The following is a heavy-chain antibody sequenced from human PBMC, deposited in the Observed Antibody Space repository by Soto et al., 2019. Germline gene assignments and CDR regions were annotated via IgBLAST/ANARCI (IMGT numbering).Heavy chain of an antibody. Sequence: QVQLVESGGGVVQPGRSLRLSCAASGFTFSSYGMHWVRQAPGKGLEWVAVISYDGSNKYYADSVKGRFTISRDNSKNTLYLQMNSLRAEDTAVYYCAYVDTAMVNLNYYYYGMDVWGQGTTVTVSS. J-gene: IGHJ6*02. CDR2: ISYDGSNK. CDR1: GFTFSSYG. CDR3: AYVDTAMVNLNYYYYGMDV. D-gene: IGHD5-18*01. V-gene: IGHV3-30*03.